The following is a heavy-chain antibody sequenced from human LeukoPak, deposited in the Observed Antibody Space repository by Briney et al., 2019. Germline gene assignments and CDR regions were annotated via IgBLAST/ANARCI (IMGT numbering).Heavy chain of an antibody. CDR3: ARDYRYFDY. J-gene: IGHJ4*02. V-gene: IGHV3-21*01. CDR2: ISSSRSYI. Sequence: GGSLRLSRAVSGFTFSIYRMNWVRRAPGKGLEWVSSISSSRSYIYYADSVKGRFTFSRDNAKNSLYLQMNSLGAEDTAVYYCARDYRYFDYWGQGTLVTVSS. CDR1: GFTFSIYR.